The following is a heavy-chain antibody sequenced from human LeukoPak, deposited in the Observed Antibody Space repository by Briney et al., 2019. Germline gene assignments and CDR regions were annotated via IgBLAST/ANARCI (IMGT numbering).Heavy chain of an antibody. Sequence: GGSLRLSCAASGFTFSSYAMSWVRQAPGKGLEWVSAISGSGGSTYYADSVKGRFTISRDNSKNTLYLQMNSLRAEDTAVYYCASPMVRGVIIRFDYWGQGTLVTVSS. CDR2: ISGSGGST. V-gene: IGHV3-23*01. CDR3: ASPMVRGVIIRFDY. CDR1: GFTFSSYA. J-gene: IGHJ4*02. D-gene: IGHD3-10*01.